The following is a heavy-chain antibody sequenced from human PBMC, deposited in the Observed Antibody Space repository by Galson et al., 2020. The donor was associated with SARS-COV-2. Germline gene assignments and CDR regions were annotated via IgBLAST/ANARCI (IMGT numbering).Heavy chain of an antibody. J-gene: IGHJ3*01. CDR1: GFSLSTTGMC. CDR3: ARSRQGGVSIRGAFDF. CDR2: IDWDDEK. V-gene: IGHV2-70*01. D-gene: IGHD3-10*01. Sequence: SGPTLVKPTQTLTLTCTFSGFSLSTTGMCVSWIRQPPGKALEWLALIDWDDEKYYSTSLKTRLTISKDTSKNQVVLTMTNMDPADTATYYCARSRQGGVSIRGAFDFWGQGTMVTVSS.